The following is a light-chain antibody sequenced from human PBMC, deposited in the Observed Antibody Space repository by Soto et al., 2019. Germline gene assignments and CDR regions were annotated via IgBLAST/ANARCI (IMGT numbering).Light chain of an antibody. CDR2: DAS. Sequence: DIQMTQSPSTLSASVGDRVTITCRASQSISYWLAWYQQKPGKAPKLLIYDASGLESGVPSRFSGSGSGTEFTLTISSLQPEDFATYYCQQYNSYWTFGPGTRLEIK. V-gene: IGKV1-5*01. CDR3: QQYNSYWT. J-gene: IGKJ5*01. CDR1: QSISYW.